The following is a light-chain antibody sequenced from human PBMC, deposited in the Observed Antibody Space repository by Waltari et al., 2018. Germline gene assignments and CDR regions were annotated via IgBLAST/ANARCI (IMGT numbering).Light chain of an antibody. CDR1: QSILNVSNNEDC. J-gene: IGKJ1*01. V-gene: IGKV4-1*01. CDR2: WAS. Sequence: DIVMTQSPDSLAVSLGGRATIHCRSSQSILNVSNNEDCLAWYQRKPGQPPKLLIFWASTRESGVPDRFSGGRSGSDFTLTISSLQPEDFATYYCQQSSSTPPWTFGQGTKVEI. CDR3: QQSSSTPPWT.